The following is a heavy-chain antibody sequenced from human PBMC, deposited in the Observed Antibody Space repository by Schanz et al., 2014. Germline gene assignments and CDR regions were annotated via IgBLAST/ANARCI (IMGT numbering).Heavy chain of an antibody. V-gene: IGHV3-21*01. Sequence: EEQLLQSGGGLVQPGGSLRLSCAASGFTFGSYGMSWVRQGPGKGLEWVSSISSSSSYIYYADSVKGRFTISRDNAKNSLYLQMNSLRAEDTAVYYCASPSGYSDYGTYFDFWGQGTLVTVSS. D-gene: IGHD5-12*01. CDR3: ASPSGYSDYGTYFDF. CDR1: GFTFGSYG. J-gene: IGHJ4*02. CDR2: ISSSSSYI.